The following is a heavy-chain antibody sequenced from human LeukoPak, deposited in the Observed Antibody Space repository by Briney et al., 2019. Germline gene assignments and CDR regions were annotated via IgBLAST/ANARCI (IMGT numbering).Heavy chain of an antibody. CDR3: AGGYYDSSGYCPF. CDR2: VIPILGIA. V-gene: IGHV1-69*02. J-gene: IGHJ4*02. Sequence: GASVKVSCKASGGTFSSYTISWVRQAPGQGLEWMGRVIPILGIANYAQKFQGRVTITADESTSTAYMELSSLRSEDTAVYYCAGGYYDSSGYCPFWGQGTLVTVSS. D-gene: IGHD3-22*01. CDR1: GGTFSSYT.